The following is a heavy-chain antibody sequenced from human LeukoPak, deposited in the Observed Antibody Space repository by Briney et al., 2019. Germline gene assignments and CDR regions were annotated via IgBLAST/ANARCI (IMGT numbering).Heavy chain of an antibody. V-gene: IGHV3-74*01. J-gene: IGHJ4*02. CDR1: GFTFSSYS. Sequence: GGSLRLSCAASGFTFSSYSMNWVRQAPGKGLEWVSRINSDGSSTSYADSVKGRFTISRDNAKNTLYLQMNSLRAGDTAVYYCARESSSSWYRLFDYWGQGTLVTVSS. D-gene: IGHD6-13*01. CDR3: ARESSSSWYRLFDY. CDR2: INSDGSST.